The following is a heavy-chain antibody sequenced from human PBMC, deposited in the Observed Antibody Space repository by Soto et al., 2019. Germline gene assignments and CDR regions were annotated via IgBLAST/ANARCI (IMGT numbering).Heavy chain of an antibody. J-gene: IGHJ3*02. CDR3: AREKEDDSGDYNAFDI. V-gene: IGHV4-31*03. CDR1: GDSINNGDCY. CDR2: IYYSGTK. D-gene: IGHD4-17*01. Sequence: QVQLQESGPGLVKPSQTLSLTCTVSGDSINNGDCYWSWLRQLPGKGLEWIGYIYYSGTKYYNPSLKRRVSMSVDTSKNQFSLNLTSVAAADTSVYSCAREKEDDSGDYNAFDILGQGTVVTVSS.